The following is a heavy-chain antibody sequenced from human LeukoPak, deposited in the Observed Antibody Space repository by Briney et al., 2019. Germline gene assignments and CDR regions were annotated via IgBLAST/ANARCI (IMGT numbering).Heavy chain of an antibody. CDR2: IIPIFGTA. V-gene: IGHV1-69*13. Sequence: GASVKVSCKASGGTFSSYAISWVRQAPGQGLEWMGGIIPIFGTANYAQKFQGRVTITADESTSTAYMELSSLRSEDTAVYYCASFREFDYYYYMDVWGKGTTVTVSS. J-gene: IGHJ6*03. D-gene: IGHD3-10*01. CDR1: GGTFSSYA. CDR3: ASFREFDYYYYMDV.